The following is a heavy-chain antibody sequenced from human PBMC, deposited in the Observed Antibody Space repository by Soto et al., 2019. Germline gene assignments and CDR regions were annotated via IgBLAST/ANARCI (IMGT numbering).Heavy chain of an antibody. D-gene: IGHD3-16*01. CDR2: TSYDGTNK. CDR1: GFTFRSYV. V-gene: IGHV3-30*19. CDR3: ARWGTTGGLDV. Sequence: QVQLVESGGGVVQPGTSLRLSCVGSGFTFRSYVIHWVRQAQGKGLEWVALTSYDGTNKFYDDSVKGRFTISRDNSRNTVVLQMDSLRLEDTALYYCARWGTTGGLDVWGQGTLVSVSS. J-gene: IGHJ4*02.